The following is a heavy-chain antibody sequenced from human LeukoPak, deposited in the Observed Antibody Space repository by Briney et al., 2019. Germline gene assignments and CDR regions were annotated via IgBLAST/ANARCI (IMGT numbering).Heavy chain of an antibody. CDR1: GYTFTGYY. CDR3: ARVVVRDANNYKDY. CDR2: IHPNSGGT. V-gene: IGHV1-2*02. J-gene: IGHJ4*02. Sequence: ASVKVSCKASGYTFTGYYLHWVRQAPGQGLEWMGWIHPNSGGTDYAQKFQGRVTMTRDTSISTAYLDLSRLRSDDTAVYYCARVVVRDANNYKDYWGQGTLVTVSS. D-gene: IGHD5-24*01.